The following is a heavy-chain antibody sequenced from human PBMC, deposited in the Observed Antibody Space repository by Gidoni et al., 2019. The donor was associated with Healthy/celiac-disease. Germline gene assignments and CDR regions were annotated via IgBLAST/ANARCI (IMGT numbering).Heavy chain of an antibody. D-gene: IGHD3-3*01. Sequence: QVQLVQSGAEVKKPGASVKVSCKASGYTFTSYGISWVRQAPGQGLEWMGWISAYNGNTNYALKLQGRVTITTDTSTSPAYMELRSLRSYDTAVYYCASFYWSENSNWFDPWGQGTLVTVSS. J-gene: IGHJ5*02. CDR3: ASFYWSENSNWFDP. CDR2: ISAYNGNT. V-gene: IGHV1-18*01. CDR1: GYTFTSYG.